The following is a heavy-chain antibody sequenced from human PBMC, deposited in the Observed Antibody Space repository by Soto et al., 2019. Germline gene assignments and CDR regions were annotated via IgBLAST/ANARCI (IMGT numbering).Heavy chain of an antibody. D-gene: IGHD5-18*01. Sequence: ASVKVSCKASGYTFTSYGISWVRQAPGQGLEWMGWISAYNGNTNYAQKLQGRVTMTTDTSTSTAYMELRSLRSDDTAVYYCARDIPRGYSYGRSNDFDYWGQGTLVTVSS. V-gene: IGHV1-18*01. CDR1: GYTFTSYG. J-gene: IGHJ4*02. CDR2: ISAYNGNT. CDR3: ARDIPRGYSYGRSNDFDY.